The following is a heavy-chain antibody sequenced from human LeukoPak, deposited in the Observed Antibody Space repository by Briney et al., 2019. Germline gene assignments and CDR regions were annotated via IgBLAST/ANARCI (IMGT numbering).Heavy chain of an antibody. CDR2: INRNSGGT. V-gene: IGHV1-2*02. Sequence: GASVKVSCKASGYTFTGYYMHWVRQAAGQGLEWKGWINRNSGGTNYVQKFHGRVTMTSDTSISTTYMELSSQRSDVKYVDSGVSHGISGYIGDYWGQGTLVTVSS. CDR3: VSHGISGYIGDY. D-gene: IGHD3-22*01. J-gene: IGHJ4*02. CDR1: GYTFTGYY.